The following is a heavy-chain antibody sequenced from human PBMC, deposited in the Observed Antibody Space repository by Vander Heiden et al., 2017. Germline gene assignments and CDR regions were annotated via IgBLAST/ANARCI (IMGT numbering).Heavy chain of an antibody. CDR2: ISYDGSNK. J-gene: IGHJ4*02. V-gene: IGHV3-30*18. Sequence: QVQLVESGGGVVQPGRSLRISCAASGFTFSSYGMHWVRQATGKGLEWVAVISYDGSNKYYADSVKGRFTISRDNSKNTLYLQMNSLRAEDTAVYYCAKDHSLDYWGQGTLVTVSS. CDR1: GFTFSSYG. CDR3: AKDHSLDY.